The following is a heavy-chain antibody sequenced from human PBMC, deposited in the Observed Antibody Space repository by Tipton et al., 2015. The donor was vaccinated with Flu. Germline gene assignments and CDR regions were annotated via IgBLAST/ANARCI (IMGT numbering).Heavy chain of an antibody. CDR1: GFTFSDYY. V-gene: IGHV3-11*01. CDR2: ISGSGRTI. Sequence: SLRLSCAASGFTFSDYYINWIRQAPGKGLEWISYISGSGRTIYYADSVKGRFTISSDNAENSISLQINSLRAEDTAVYYCAAGVGAAWDYWGQGALVTVSS. CDR3: AAGVGAAWDY. D-gene: IGHD3-16*01. J-gene: IGHJ4*02.